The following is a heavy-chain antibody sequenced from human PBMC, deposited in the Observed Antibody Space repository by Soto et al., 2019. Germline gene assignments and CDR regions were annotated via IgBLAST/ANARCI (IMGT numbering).Heavy chain of an antibody. V-gene: IGHV3-33*01. D-gene: IGHD6-19*01. CDR1: GFTFSSYG. J-gene: IGHJ4*02. Sequence: QVQLVESGGGVVQPGRSLRLSCAASGFTFSSYGMHWVRQAPGKGLEWVAVIWYDGGNKYYADSVKGRFTISRDNSKNTLYLQMNSLRAEDTAVYYCASSKQWLVHYFDSWGQGTLVTVSS. CDR3: ASSKQWLVHYFDS. CDR2: IWYDGGNK.